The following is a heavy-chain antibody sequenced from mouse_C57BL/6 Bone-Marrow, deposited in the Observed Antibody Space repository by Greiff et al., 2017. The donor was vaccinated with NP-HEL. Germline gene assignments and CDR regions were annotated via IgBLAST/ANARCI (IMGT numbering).Heavy chain of an antibody. D-gene: IGHD1-1*01. CDR3: ARGDYGSRKGFAY. V-gene: IGHV2-2*01. CDR1: GFSLTSYG. CDR2: IWRGGST. Sequence: VQLQQSGPGLVQPSQSLSITCTVSGFSLTSYGVHWVRQSPGKGLEWLGVIWRGGSTDYNAAFISRLSISKDNSKSQVFFKMNSLQADDTAIYYCARGDYGSRKGFAYWGQGTLVTVSA. J-gene: IGHJ3*01.